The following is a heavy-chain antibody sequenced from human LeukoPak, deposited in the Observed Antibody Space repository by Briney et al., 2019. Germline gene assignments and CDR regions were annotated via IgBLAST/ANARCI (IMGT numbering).Heavy chain of an antibody. V-gene: IGHV3-21*04. D-gene: IGHD3-10*01. J-gene: IGHJ4*02. Sequence: GGSLRLSCAASGFTFSSYSMNWVRQAPGKGLEWVSSISSSSSYIYYADSVKGRFTISRDNAKNSLYLQMNSLRAEDTAVYYCAKHRNFGELSPFDSWGQGTLVTVSS. CDR1: GFTFSSYS. CDR2: ISSSSSYI. CDR3: AKHRNFGELSPFDS.